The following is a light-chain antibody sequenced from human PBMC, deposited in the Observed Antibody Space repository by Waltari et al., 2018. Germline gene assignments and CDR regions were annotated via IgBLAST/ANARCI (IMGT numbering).Light chain of an antibody. CDR2: DVT. Sequence: QSALTQPASVSASPGLSITISCSSTSSDIVSYNLLPWYQQHPGKAPKVMIYDVTKRPSGVSNRFSGSKSGYTASLTVSGLQAEDESDYYCCSYAGDSLWVFGGGTKLTVL. V-gene: IGLV2-23*02. J-gene: IGLJ3*02. CDR3: CSYAGDSLWV. CDR1: SSDIVSYNL.